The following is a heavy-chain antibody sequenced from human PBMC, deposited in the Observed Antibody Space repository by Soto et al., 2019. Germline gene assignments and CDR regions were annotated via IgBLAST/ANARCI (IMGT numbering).Heavy chain of an antibody. CDR3: ARGNGGYSYEPPHPPGMDV. CDR2: IYHSGST. D-gene: IGHD5-18*01. J-gene: IGHJ6*02. CDR1: GGSISSSNW. V-gene: IGHV4-4*02. Sequence: PSEALSLTCAVSGGSISSSNWWSWVRQPPGKGLEWIGEIYHSGSTNYNPSLKSRVTISVDKSKNQFSLKLSSVTAADTAVYYCARGNGGYSYEPPHPPGMDVWGQGTTVTVSS.